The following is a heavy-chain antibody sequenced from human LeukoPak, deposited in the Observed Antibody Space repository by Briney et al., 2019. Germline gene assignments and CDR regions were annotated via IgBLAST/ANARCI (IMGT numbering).Heavy chain of an antibody. CDR3: ARTPGYSSGWYGLSYGMDV. V-gene: IGHV1-2*02. D-gene: IGHD6-19*01. J-gene: IGHJ6*02. Sequence: ASVKVSCKASGYTFTGYYMHWVRQAPGQGLEWMGWINPNSGGTNYAQEFQGRVTMTRDTSISTAYMELSRLRSDDTAVYYCARTPGYSSGWYGLSYGMDVWGQGTTVTVSS. CDR1: GYTFTGYY. CDR2: INPNSGGT.